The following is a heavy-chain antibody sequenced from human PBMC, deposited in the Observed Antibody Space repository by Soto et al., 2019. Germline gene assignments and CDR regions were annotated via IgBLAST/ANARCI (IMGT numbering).Heavy chain of an antibody. J-gene: IGHJ2*01. CDR3: AKAADYYDSSGYYYGWYFDL. D-gene: IGHD3-22*01. CDR1: GFTFSSYA. Sequence: GGSLRLSCAASGFTFSSYAMSWVRQAPGKGLEWVSAISGSGGSTYYADSVKGRFTISRDNSKSTLYLQMNSLRAEDTAVYYCAKAADYYDSSGYYYGWYFDLWGRGTLVTVSS. CDR2: ISGSGGST. V-gene: IGHV3-23*01.